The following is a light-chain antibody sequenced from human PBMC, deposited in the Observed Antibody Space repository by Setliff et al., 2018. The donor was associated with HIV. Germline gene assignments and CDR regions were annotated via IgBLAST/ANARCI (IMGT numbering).Light chain of an antibody. V-gene: IGLV2-14*01. Sequence: QSVLTQPASVSGSPGPSIAISYTGTSSDVGGYNYVSWYQQPPGKAPKLMISDVSNRPSGVSNRFSGSKSGNTASLTISGLQAEDEADYYCSSYTSSTPLYVFGTGTKVTVL. CDR1: SSDVGGYNY. CDR2: DVS. J-gene: IGLJ1*01. CDR3: SSYTSSTPLYV.